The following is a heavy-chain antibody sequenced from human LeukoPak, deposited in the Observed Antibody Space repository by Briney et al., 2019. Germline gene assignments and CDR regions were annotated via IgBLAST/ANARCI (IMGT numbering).Heavy chain of an antibody. CDR2: XXXXXSST. J-gene: IGHJ2*01. Sequence: GGSLRLSCAASGFTFSTYWMHWVRQAPGKGXXXXXXXXXXXSSTTYGDSVEGRFTTSRDNAKNTLYLQMNRLRAEDTAVYYCVTLLGYCGGAPCFADYYFDLWGRGTLVTVSS. CDR1: GFTFSTYW. V-gene: IGHV3-74*01. CDR3: VTLLGYCGGAPCFADYYFDL. D-gene: IGHD2-15*01.